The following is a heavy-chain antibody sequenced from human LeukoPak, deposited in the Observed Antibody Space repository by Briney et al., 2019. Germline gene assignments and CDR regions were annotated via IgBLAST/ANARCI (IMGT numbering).Heavy chain of an antibody. CDR2: ISGSGITV. Sequence: PGGSLRLSCAASGFTFSDYYMTWVRQAPGKGLEWVSCISGSGITVYYVDSVKGRFAISRDNAKNSLYLQMNSLRAEDTAVYFCARAEGIAAALYWGQGTLVTVSS. V-gene: IGHV3-11*04. CDR1: GFTFSDYY. CDR3: ARAEGIAAALY. D-gene: IGHD6-13*01. J-gene: IGHJ4*02.